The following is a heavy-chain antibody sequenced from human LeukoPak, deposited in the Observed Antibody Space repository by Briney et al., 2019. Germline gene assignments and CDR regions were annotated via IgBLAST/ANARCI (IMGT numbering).Heavy chain of an antibody. D-gene: IGHD1-26*01. CDR2: IYYSGST. Sequence: PSETLSLTCTVSGGSISSHYWSWIRQPPGKGLESMGYIYYSGSTNYNPSLKSRVTISVDTSKNQFSLKLSSVTAADTAVYYCARVKVGATTFDYWGRGTLVTVSS. CDR1: GGSISSHY. V-gene: IGHV4-59*11. J-gene: IGHJ4*02. CDR3: ARVKVGATTFDY.